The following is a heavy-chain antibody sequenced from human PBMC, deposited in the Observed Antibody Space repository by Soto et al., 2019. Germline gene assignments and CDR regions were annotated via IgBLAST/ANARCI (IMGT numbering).Heavy chain of an antibody. CDR1: GFIFNTYS. Sequence: GGSLRLSCAATGFIFNTYSMDWVRQAPGKGLEWVASISPSGSYMYYGDSLKGRFTVSRDNAKNSLYLQMDSLRADDTAIYYCARFGLVTFDCWGQGTLVTVSS. CDR2: ISPSGSYM. CDR3: ARFGLVTFDC. D-gene: IGHD3-3*01. V-gene: IGHV3-21*01. J-gene: IGHJ4*02.